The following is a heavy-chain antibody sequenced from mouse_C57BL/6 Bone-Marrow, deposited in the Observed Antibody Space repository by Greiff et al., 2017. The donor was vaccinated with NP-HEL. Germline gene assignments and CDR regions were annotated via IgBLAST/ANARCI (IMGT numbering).Heavy chain of an antibody. J-gene: IGHJ2*01. CDR3: ARHGSLITTASRGGYLDY. CDR1: VSTFTEST. V-gene: IGHV1-62-2*01. CDR2: FYPGSGSI. Sequence: VQLQPSGAELVKPGASVKLSCKASVSTFTESTIHWVKQRSGPGLEWIGWFYPGSGSIKYNEYFKDKATLTADKSSSTVYMELSRLTSEDSAVYFCARHGSLITTASRGGYLDYWGQGTTLTVSS. D-gene: IGHD1-2*01.